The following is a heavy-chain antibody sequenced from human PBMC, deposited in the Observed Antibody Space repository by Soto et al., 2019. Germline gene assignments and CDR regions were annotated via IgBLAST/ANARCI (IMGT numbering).Heavy chain of an antibody. CDR1: GFTFSSYG. J-gene: IGHJ5*02. Sequence: PGGSLRLSCAASGFTFSSYGMHWVRQAPGKGLEWVAVISYDGSNKYYADSVKGRFTISRDNSKNTLYLQMNSLRAEDTAVYYCAKDLVPGQQLVANWFDPWGQGTLVTVSS. V-gene: IGHV3-30*18. CDR2: ISYDGSNK. D-gene: IGHD6-13*01. CDR3: AKDLVPGQQLVANWFDP.